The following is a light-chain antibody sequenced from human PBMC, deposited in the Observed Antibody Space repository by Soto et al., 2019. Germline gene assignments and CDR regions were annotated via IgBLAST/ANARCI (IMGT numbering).Light chain of an antibody. J-gene: IGLJ2*01. CDR1: SSNVGGYNF. CDR2: DVS. Sequence: QSALTQPRSVSGSPGQSVTISCIGTSSNVGGYNFVSWYQQEPGKAPKLMVYDVSKRPSGVPDRFSGSKSGNTASLTISGLQPEDEGDYYCCSYAGSYTLLFGGGTKVTVL. V-gene: IGLV2-11*01. CDR3: CSYAGSYTLL.